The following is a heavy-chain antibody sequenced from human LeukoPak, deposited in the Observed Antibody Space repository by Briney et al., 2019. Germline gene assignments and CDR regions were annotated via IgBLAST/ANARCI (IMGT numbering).Heavy chain of an antibody. D-gene: IGHD3-10*01. Sequence: SGGSLRLSCAASGFSVSRNYMTWVRQAPGKGLEWVSVIYSGGRTDYADSVKVRFTISRDSSKNTLYLQMNSLRAEDTAVYYCTRDVIRGTNLGYWGQGTLVTVSS. J-gene: IGHJ4*02. V-gene: IGHV3-66*02. CDR3: TRDVIRGTNLGY. CDR2: IYSGGRT. CDR1: GFSVSRNY.